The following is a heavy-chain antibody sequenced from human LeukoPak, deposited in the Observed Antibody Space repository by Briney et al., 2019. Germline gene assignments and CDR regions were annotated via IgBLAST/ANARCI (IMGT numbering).Heavy chain of an antibody. V-gene: IGHV4-38-2*02. CDR3: ARFTPQGYGWGGYNRFDP. Sequence: SETLSLTCSVSGYSISSGNYWGWIRQPPGKGLEWIGSIYHSGSTYYNSSLKSRVTISVDTSKNQFSLNLTSVTAADTAVYYCARFTPQGYGWGGYNRFDPWGQGTLVTVSS. CDR2: IYHSGST. J-gene: IGHJ5*02. D-gene: IGHD3-16*01. CDR1: GYSISSGNY.